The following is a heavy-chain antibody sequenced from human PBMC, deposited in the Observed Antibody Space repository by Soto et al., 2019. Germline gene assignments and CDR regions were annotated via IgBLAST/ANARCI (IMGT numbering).Heavy chain of an antibody. Sequence: QVQLVESGGGLVKPGGSLRLSCAASGFTFSDYYMSWIRQAPGKGLEWVSYISSSGSTIYYADSVKGRFTLSRDNAKNSLYLQMNSLRAEDTAVYYCAREPLNGTPYYYYYGMDVWGQGPTVTVSS. CDR1: GFTFSDYY. CDR2: ISSSGSTI. D-gene: IGHD1-20*01. CDR3: AREPLNGTPYYYYYGMDV. V-gene: IGHV3-11*01. J-gene: IGHJ6*02.